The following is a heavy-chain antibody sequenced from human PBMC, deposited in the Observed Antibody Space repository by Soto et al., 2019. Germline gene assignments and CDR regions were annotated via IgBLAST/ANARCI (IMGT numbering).Heavy chain of an antibody. V-gene: IGHV1-3*01. CDR3: ARVATWTTQNLYYYYGMDV. Sequence: ASVKVSCKASGYTFTSYAMHWVRQAPGQRLEWMGWINAGNGNTKYSQKFQGRFTITRDTSASTAYMELSSLRSEDTAVYYCARVATWTTQNLYYYYGMDVWGKGTTVTVSS. J-gene: IGHJ6*04. D-gene: IGHD4-17*01. CDR2: INAGNGNT. CDR1: GYTFTSYA.